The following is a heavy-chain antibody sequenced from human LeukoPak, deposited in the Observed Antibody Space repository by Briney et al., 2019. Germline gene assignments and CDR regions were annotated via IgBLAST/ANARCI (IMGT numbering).Heavy chain of an antibody. CDR1: GGSISSSSYY. V-gene: IGHV4-39*01. J-gene: IGHJ4*02. Sequence: SETPSLTCTVSGGSISSSSYYWGWIRQPPGKGLEWIGSIYYSGSTYYNPSLKSRVTISVDTSKNQFSLKLSSVTAADTAVYYCASSYSSSSTADYWGQGTLVTVSS. CDR3: ASSYSSSSTADY. D-gene: IGHD6-6*01. CDR2: IYYSGST.